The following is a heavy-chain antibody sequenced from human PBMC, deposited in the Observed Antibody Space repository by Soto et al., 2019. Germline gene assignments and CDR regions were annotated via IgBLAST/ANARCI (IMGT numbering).Heavy chain of an antibody. Sequence: SVKVSCKASGGTFSSYAISWVRQAPGQGLEWMGGIIPIFGTANYAQKFKGRVTITADESTSTAYMELGSLRSEDTAVYYCARENDYGAPPDDYYDYGMDVWGQGTTVTVSS. CDR2: IIPIFGTA. D-gene: IGHD4-17*01. V-gene: IGHV1-69*13. J-gene: IGHJ6*02. CDR1: GGTFSSYA. CDR3: ARENDYGAPPDDYYDYGMDV.